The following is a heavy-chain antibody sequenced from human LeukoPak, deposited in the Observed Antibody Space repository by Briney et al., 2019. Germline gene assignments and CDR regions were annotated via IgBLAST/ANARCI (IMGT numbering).Heavy chain of an antibody. Sequence: ASVKVSCKASGYTFTGYYMHWVRQAPGQGLEWMGWINPNSGGTNYAQKFQGWVTMTRDTSISTAYMELSRLRSDDTAVYYCARELGPPNCSGGSCQINWFDPWGQGTLVTVSS. D-gene: IGHD2-15*01. CDR3: ARELGPPNCSGGSCQINWFDP. V-gene: IGHV1-2*04. CDR2: INPNSGGT. J-gene: IGHJ5*02. CDR1: GYTFTGYY.